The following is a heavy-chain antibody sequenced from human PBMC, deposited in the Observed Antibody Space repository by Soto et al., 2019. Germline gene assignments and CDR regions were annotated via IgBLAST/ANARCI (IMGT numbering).Heavy chain of an antibody. CDR1: GGTFSSYA. J-gene: IGHJ3*02. V-gene: IGHV1-69*13. CDR2: IIPIFGTA. Sequence: GASVKVSCKASGGTFSSYAISWVRQAPGQGLEWMGGIIPIFGTANYAQKFQGRVTITADESTSTAYMELSSLRSEDTAVYYCARDYTGYSYGGTRDAFDIWGKGTMVTVSS. CDR3: ARDYTGYSYGGTRDAFDI. D-gene: IGHD5-18*01.